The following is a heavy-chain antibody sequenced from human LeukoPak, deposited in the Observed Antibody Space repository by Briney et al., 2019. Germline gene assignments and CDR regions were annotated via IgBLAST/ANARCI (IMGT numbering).Heavy chain of an antibody. V-gene: IGHV3-30-3*01. CDR3: ARDGPIRFLEWLFLDY. J-gene: IGHJ4*02. CDR1: GFTFSSYA. D-gene: IGHD3-3*01. Sequence: PGGSLRLSCAASGFTFSSYAMHWVRQAPGKGLEWVAVISYDGSNKYYADSVKGRFTISRDNSKNTLYLQMNSLRAEDTAVYYCARDGPIRFLEWLFLDYWGQGTLVTVSS. CDR2: ISYDGSNK.